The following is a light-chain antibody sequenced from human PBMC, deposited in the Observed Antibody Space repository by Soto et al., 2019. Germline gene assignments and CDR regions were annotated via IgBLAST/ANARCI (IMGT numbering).Light chain of an antibody. CDR3: QQYGSSPYT. J-gene: IGKJ2*01. V-gene: IGKV3-20*01. Sequence: EIVLTQSPGTLSLSPGERATLSCRASQSVSRTYLAWFQQKPDQAPRLLIYGASNRATGIPDRFSGSGSGTDFTLTINKLEPGDFAVYFCQQYGSSPYTFGQGTK. CDR1: QSVSRTY. CDR2: GAS.